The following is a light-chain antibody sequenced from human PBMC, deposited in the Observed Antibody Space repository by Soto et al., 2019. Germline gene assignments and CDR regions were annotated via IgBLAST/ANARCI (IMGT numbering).Light chain of an antibody. V-gene: IGKV3-11*01. J-gene: IGKJ1*01. CDR2: QTS. CDR1: QYINTR. Sequence: EIVLTQSPATLSSFPGDRVTLSCRASQYINTRLAWYQHRPGQAPRLLIYQTSIRAAGIPARFSASGTGTDFTLTISHVQPEDFAVYYCHRRQSWPRTFGQGTKVDI. CDR3: HRRQSWPRT.